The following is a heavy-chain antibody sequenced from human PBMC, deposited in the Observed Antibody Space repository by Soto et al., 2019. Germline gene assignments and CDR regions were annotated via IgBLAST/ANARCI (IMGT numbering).Heavy chain of an antibody. J-gene: IGHJ4*02. CDR1: GFTFSSYS. V-gene: IGHV3-21*04. CDR3: AKPHSSSWYGADY. Sequence: EVQLVESGGGLVKPGGSLRLSCAASGFTFSSYSMNWVRQAPGKGLEWVSSISSSSSYIYYADSVKGRFTISRYNAKNSLYLQMNSLRAEDTAVDYCAKPHSSSWYGADYRGQGTLVTVS. D-gene: IGHD6-13*01. CDR2: ISSSSSYI.